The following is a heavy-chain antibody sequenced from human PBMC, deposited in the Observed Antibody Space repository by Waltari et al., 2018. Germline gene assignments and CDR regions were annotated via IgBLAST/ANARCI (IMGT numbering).Heavy chain of an antibody. V-gene: IGHV4-39*01. D-gene: IGHD3-3*01. Sequence: QLQLHASGPGLVKPSETLSLTCNVSGGSISNNNYYWAWIRHPPGKGLEWIGSIYYSGSTYYTPSLNSRITISVDTSKNQFSLKLNSVTAADSAVYYCARPLRFTAWFDPWGQGTLVTVSS. CDR1: GGSISNNNYY. CDR3: ARPLRFTAWFDP. CDR2: IYYSGST. J-gene: IGHJ5*02.